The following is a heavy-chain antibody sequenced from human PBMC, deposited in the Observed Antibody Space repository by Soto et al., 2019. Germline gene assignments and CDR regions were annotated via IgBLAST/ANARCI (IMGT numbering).Heavy chain of an antibody. CDR1: GYTFTSYA. J-gene: IGHJ4*02. D-gene: IGHD3-22*01. CDR3: ARGSGYYYWDDY. V-gene: IGHV1-3*01. CDR2: INGGNGNT. Sequence: ASVKVSCKASGYTFTSYAMHWVRQAPGQRLEWMGWINGGNGNTKYSQKFQGRVTITRDTSASTAYMELSSLRSEDTAVYYCARGSGYYYWDDYWGQGTLVTVSS.